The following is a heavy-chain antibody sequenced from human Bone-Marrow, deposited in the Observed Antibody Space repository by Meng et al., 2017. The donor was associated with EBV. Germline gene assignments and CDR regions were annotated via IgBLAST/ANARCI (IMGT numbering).Heavy chain of an antibody. J-gene: IGHJ4*02. CDR3: AKRGWDSGYES. V-gene: IGHV3-23*01. Sequence: APGRRLGGVAGIITSVGRTNYAHSVKGRFTMYRGNSNNTHYLQMNRLRGEDSAVYYCAKRGWDSGYESWGLGTLVTVSS. D-gene: IGHD5-12*01. CDR2: IITSVGRT.